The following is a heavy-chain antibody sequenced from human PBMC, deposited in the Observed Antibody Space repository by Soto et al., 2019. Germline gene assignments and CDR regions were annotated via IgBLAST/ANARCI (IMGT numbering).Heavy chain of an antibody. CDR2: IIPIFGTA. D-gene: IGHD1-26*01. CDR3: ARGSSGSLTSYSYGMDV. J-gene: IGHJ6*02. V-gene: IGHV1-69*01. CDR1: GGTFSSYA. Sequence: QVQLVQSGAEVKKPGSSVKVSCKASGGTFSSYAISWVRQAPGQGLEWMGGIIPIFGTANYAQKFQGRVTIPGDESTSNAYMGLSSLRSEDTAVYYCARGSSGSLTSYSYGMDVWGQGTTVTVSS.